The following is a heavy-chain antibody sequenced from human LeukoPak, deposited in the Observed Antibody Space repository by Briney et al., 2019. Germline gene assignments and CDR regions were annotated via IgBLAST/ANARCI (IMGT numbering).Heavy chain of an antibody. CDR1: GFTFSSYA. CDR3: VKEGSIVVVPAAMGSYFDY. V-gene: IGHV3-64D*09. J-gene: IGHJ4*02. CDR2: ISSNGGST. Sequence: GGSLRLSCSASGFTFSSYAMHWVRQAPGKGLEYVSAISSNGGSTYYADSVKGRFTISRDNSKNTLYLQMSSLRAEDTAVYYCVKEGSIVVVPAAMGSYFDYWGQGTLVTVSS. D-gene: IGHD2-2*01.